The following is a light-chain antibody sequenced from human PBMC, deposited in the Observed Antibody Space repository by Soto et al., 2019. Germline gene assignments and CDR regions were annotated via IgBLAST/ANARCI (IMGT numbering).Light chain of an antibody. V-gene: IGKV1-9*01. Sequence: DIQLTQSPSFLSASVGDRVTITCRASQGIRNYLAWYQQKPGRAPKLLMYIASTLQTGVPSRFSGSQSGTEFTLTISSLQPEDFATYYCQQVNNYPITFGQGIRLEIK. CDR2: IAS. CDR3: QQVNNYPIT. CDR1: QGIRNY. J-gene: IGKJ5*01.